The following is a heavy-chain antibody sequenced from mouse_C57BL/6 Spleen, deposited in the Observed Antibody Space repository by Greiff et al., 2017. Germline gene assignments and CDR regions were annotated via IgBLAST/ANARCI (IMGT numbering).Heavy chain of an antibody. CDR2: INPNNGGT. CDR3: ARRDYYGHWYFDV. Sequence: VQLKESGPELVKPGASVKIPCKASGYTFTDYNMDWVKQSHGKSLEWIGDINPNNGGTIYNQKFKGKATLTVDKSSSTAYMELRSLTSEDTAVYYCARRDYYGHWYFDVWGTGTTVTVSS. D-gene: IGHD1-1*01. J-gene: IGHJ1*03. CDR1: GYTFTDYN. V-gene: IGHV1-18*01.